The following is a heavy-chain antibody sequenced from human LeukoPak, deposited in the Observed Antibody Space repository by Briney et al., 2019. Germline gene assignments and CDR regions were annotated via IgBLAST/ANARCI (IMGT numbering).Heavy chain of an antibody. CDR2: IHSSSGSI. CDR3: ARDVAWDGFDI. Sequence: PGGSRTLPCAASGFNFTNYNMNWVRQAPGKGLEWVSSIHSSSGSIYYRDSLKGIFTIARDHHKNSLYLEENSLRGEDTAVYYCARDVAWDGFDIWGQGTMATVSS. V-gene: IGHV3-21*01. D-gene: IGHD2-15*01. J-gene: IGHJ3*02. CDR1: GFNFTNYN.